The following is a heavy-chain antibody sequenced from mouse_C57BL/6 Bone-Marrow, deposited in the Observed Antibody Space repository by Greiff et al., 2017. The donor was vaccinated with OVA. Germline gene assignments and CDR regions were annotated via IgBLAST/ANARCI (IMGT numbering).Heavy chain of an antibody. CDR1: GFTFSDYG. Sequence: EVQLQQSGGGLVQPGGSLKPSCAASGFTFSDYGMAWVRQAPRKGPEWVAFISNLAYSIYYADTVTGRFTISSEHAKNTLYLEMSSLRSEDTAMYYCAREGVGYYFDYWGQGTTLTVSS. V-gene: IGHV5-15*01. CDR2: ISNLAYSI. J-gene: IGHJ2*01. D-gene: IGHD1-1*02. CDR3: AREGVGYYFDY.